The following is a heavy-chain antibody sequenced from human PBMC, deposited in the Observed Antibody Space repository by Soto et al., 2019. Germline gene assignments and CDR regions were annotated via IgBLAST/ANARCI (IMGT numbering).Heavy chain of an antibody. Sequence: XETLSLTFAVSGYSISSGYYWGWIRQPPGKGLEWIGSIYHSGSTYYNPSLKSRVTISVDTSKNQFSLKLSSVTAADTAVYYCARDEGGNADNGNWFDHWGQGTLVTVPQ. CDR2: IYHSGST. D-gene: IGHD2-15*01. CDR3: ARDEGGNADNGNWFDH. J-gene: IGHJ5*02. CDR1: GYSISSGYY. V-gene: IGHV4-38-2*02.